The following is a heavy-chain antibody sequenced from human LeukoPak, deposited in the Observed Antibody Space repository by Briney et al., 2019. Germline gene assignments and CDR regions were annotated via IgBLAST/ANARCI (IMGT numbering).Heavy chain of an antibody. CDR2: VYSGGST. J-gene: IGHJ4*02. D-gene: IGHD2-2*01. V-gene: IGHV3-53*01. Sequence: QPGGSLRLSCAASGFTVSSNYMSWVRQAPGKGLEWVSVVYSGGSTYYADSVKGRFTISRDNSKNTLYLQMNSLRAEDTAVYYCARSQGYQLPFDYWGQGTLVTVSS. CDR3: ARSQGYQLPFDY. CDR1: GFTVSSNY.